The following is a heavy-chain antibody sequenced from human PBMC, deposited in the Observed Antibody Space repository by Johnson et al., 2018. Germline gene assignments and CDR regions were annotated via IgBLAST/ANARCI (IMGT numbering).Heavy chain of an antibody. V-gene: IGHV4-4*07. Sequence: QVQLQESGPGLVKPSEPLSLTCTVSGGSISRYSWTWIRQPPGKGLEYIGSIDHSGVTDFNPSLPSRVSMSVDSSQIHSSLNLNSVTAADTAVYYCVRGRPGELEYWGQGTLVIVSS. CDR3: VRGRPGELEY. CDR2: IDHSGVT. CDR1: GGSISRYS. D-gene: IGHD3-10*01. J-gene: IGHJ4*02.